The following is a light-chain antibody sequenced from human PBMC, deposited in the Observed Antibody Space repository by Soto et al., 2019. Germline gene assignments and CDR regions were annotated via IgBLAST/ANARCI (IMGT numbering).Light chain of an antibody. J-gene: IGKJ1*01. CDR2: GAS. Sequence: EIVMTQSPATLSVSPGERATISCRASQSVSSNLAWYQQKPGQAPRLLISGASTRATGIPARFSGSGSGTEFTLTISSLQSEDFAVYYCQQYHNWPHPTFGQGTKVEIK. CDR3: QQYHNWPHPT. CDR1: QSVSSN. V-gene: IGKV3-15*01.